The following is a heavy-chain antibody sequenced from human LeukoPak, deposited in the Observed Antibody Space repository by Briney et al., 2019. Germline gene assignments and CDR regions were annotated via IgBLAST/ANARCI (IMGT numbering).Heavy chain of an antibody. J-gene: IGHJ4*02. CDR1: GLTFSSYW. Sequence: GGSLRLSCAASGLTFSSYWVLWVRQAPGKGLVWVSRLHSDGSSTAYADSVKGRFTISRDNAKNTLYLQMNTLRAEDTAVYYCAIRRGYTYGDDYRGQGTLVTVSS. CDR3: AIRRGYTYGDDY. V-gene: IGHV3-74*03. D-gene: IGHD5-18*01. CDR2: LHSDGSST.